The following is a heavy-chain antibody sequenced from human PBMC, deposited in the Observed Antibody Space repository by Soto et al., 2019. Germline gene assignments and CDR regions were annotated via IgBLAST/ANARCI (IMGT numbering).Heavy chain of an antibody. V-gene: IGHV4-38-2*01. CDR1: NYSISRGYY. CDR2: SYHSGST. CDR3: ARVVTTALFDP. J-gene: IGHJ5*02. D-gene: IGHD2-21*02. Sequence: QVQLQESGPGLVKPSETLSVTCDVSNYSISRGYYWGWIRQSPGKGLEWIGSSYHSGSTFYNPSIESRVTISIDTSKNQFSLKLTSVTAAYPAVYYWARVVTTALFDPWGQGNLVTVS.